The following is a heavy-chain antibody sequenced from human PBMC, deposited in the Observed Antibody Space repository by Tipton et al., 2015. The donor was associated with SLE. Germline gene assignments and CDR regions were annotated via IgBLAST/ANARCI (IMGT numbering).Heavy chain of an antibody. J-gene: IGHJ4*02. CDR2: IYYSGST. CDR1: GGSISSGSYY. V-gene: IGHV4-61*10. CDR3: AKENDFDY. D-gene: IGHD2/OR15-2a*01. Sequence: TLSLTCTVSGGSISSGSYYWNWIRQPAGKGLEWIGYIYYSGSTNYNPSLKSRVTISVDTSKNQFSLKLSSVTAADTAVYYCAKENDFDYWGQGTLVTVSS.